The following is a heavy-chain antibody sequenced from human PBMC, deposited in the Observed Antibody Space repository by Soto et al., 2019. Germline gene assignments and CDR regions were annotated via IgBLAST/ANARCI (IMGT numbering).Heavy chain of an antibody. CDR2: IIPILGIA. CDR3: AREGHGDYHDVDV. Sequence: PGQGLEWMGRIIPILGIANYAQKFQGRVTITADKSTSTAYMELSSLRAEDTAVYYCAREGHGDYHDVDVWGQGTTVTVSS. D-gene: IGHD4-17*01. V-gene: IGHV1-69*04. J-gene: IGHJ6*02.